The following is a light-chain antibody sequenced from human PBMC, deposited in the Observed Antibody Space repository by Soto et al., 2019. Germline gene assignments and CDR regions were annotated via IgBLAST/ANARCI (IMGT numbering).Light chain of an antibody. CDR2: AAS. CDR1: QAVSTW. V-gene: IGKV1-12*01. CDR3: QQGASFPRT. Sequence: DIQITQSPSSVSASVGDTVTITCRASQAVSTWLAWYQQKPGGAPKLLIYAASTLQSGVPSRFSGSGSGTDFTLTIRSLQPEDFANYYCQQGASFPRTFGGGTKVDIK. J-gene: IGKJ4*01.